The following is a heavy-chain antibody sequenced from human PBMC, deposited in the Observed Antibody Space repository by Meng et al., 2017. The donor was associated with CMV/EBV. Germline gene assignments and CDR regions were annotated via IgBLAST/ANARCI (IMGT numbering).Heavy chain of an antibody. CDR3: ARDSSTEYWYFDL. CDR1: GFTFDDYG. D-gene: IGHD1-14*01. CDR2: INWNGGST. V-gene: IGHV3-20*04. J-gene: IGHJ2*01. Sequence: GGSLRLSCAATGFTFDDYGMSWVRQGPGKGLEWVSGINWNGGSTGYADSVKGRFTISRDNAKNSLYLQMNSLRAEDTALYYCARDSSTEYWYFDLWGRGTLVTVSS.